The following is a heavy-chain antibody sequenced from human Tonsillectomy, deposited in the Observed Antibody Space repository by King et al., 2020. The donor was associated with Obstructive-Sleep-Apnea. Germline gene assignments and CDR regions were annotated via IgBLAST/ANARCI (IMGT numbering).Heavy chain of an antibody. Sequence: QLQESGPGLVKPSGTLSLTCAVSGGSISSTKWWSWVRQPPGKGLEWIGEIYHSGSTNYNPSLKNRVTISIDKSENQISLKLTSMTAADTAVYYCASGTSTSPGYWGQGTLVTVSS. CDR3: ASGTSTSPGY. J-gene: IGHJ4*02. D-gene: IGHD1-7*01. CDR1: GGSISSTKW. V-gene: IGHV4-4*02. CDR2: IYHSGST.